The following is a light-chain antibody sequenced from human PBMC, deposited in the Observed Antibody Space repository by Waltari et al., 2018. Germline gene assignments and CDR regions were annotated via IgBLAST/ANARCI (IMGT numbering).Light chain of an antibody. Sequence: EIVMTQSPATLSVSPGERATLSCRASQSVSSNLAWYQQKPGQAPRLLIYGASTRATGIPARFSGSVSGTEFTLTFISLQSEDFAVYYCQQYNNWPPTFGHGTKVEIK. V-gene: IGKV3-15*01. J-gene: IGKJ1*01. CDR3: QQYNNWPPT. CDR2: GAS. CDR1: QSVSSN.